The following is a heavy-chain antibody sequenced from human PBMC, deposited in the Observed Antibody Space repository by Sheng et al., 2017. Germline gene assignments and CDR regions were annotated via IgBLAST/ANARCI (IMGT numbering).Heavy chain of an antibody. CDR2: ISYDGSNK. CDR3: AREVSSTPRDALYI. D-gene: IGHD1-20*01. J-gene: IGHJ3*02. CDR1: GFTFSSYA. V-gene: IGHV3-30-3*01. Sequence: QVQLVESGGGVVQPGRSLRLSCAASGFTFSSYAMHWVRQAPGKGLEWVAVISYDGSNKYYADSVKGRFTISRDNSKNTLYLQMNSLRAEDTAVYYCAREVSSTPRDALYIWGRRTNGRPSLQ.